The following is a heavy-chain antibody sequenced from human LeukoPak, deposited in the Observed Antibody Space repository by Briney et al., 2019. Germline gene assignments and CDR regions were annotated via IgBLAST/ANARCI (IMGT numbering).Heavy chain of an antibody. Sequence: EASVKVSCKASGYTFTSYDINWVRQAPGQGLEWMGGIIPLFGTANYAQKFQGRVTITADKSTSTAYMELSSLRSEDTAVYYCARGITMVRANSYYYYYMDVWGKGTTVTVSS. J-gene: IGHJ6*03. CDR1: GYTFTSYD. CDR2: IIPLFGTA. D-gene: IGHD3-10*01. CDR3: ARGITMVRANSYYYYYMDV. V-gene: IGHV1-69*06.